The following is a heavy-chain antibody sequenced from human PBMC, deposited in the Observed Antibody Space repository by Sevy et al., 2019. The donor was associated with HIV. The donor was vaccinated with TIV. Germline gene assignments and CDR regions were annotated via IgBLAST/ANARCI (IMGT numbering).Heavy chain of an antibody. CDR1: GFTFNKYS. D-gene: IGHD2-8*01. CDR2: LSFGCGEI. Sequence: GESLKISCAASGFTFNKYSMSWVRQHPGKGLEWVATLSFGCGEINYADSVKGRFTISRDNSKNSFYLQMNNLRAEDTALYYCAREGCTKPHDYWGQGTLVTVSS. CDR3: AREGCTKPHDY. V-gene: IGHV3-23*01. J-gene: IGHJ4*02.